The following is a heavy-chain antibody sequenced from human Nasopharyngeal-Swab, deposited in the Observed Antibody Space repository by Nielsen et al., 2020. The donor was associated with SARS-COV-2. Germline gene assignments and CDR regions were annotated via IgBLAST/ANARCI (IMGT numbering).Heavy chain of an antibody. Sequence: GGSLRLSCAASGFTFDDYAVHWVRQAPGKGVEWVSGISWNSGSIGYADSVKGRFTISRDNAKNSLYLQMNSLRAEDTALYYCAKGGYCSGGSCFNWFDPWGQGTLVTVSS. CDR1: GFTFDDYA. CDR3: AKGGYCSGGSCFNWFDP. J-gene: IGHJ5*02. D-gene: IGHD2-15*01. V-gene: IGHV3-9*01. CDR2: ISWNSGSI.